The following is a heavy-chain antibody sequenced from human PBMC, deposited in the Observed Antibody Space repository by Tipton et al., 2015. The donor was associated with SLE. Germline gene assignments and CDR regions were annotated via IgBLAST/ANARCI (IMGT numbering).Heavy chain of an antibody. V-gene: IGHV3-48*01. Sequence: SLRLSCAASGFTFSSYSMNWVRQAPGKGLEWVSYISSSSSTIYYADSVKGRFTISRDKAKNSLYLQMNSLRAGGMAVCYCATPGLSRGVVGALGYWGQGTLVTVSS. CDR3: ATPGLSRGVVGALGY. J-gene: IGHJ4*02. D-gene: IGHD1-26*01. CDR2: ISSSSSTI. CDR1: GFTFSSYS.